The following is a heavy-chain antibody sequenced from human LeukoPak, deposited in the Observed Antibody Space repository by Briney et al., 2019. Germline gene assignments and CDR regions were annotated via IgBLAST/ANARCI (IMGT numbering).Heavy chain of an antibody. Sequence: GGSLRLSCAASGFTFSSFEMNWVRQAPGKGLEWVSAISGSGGSTYYADSVKGRFTISRDNSKNTLYLQMNSLRAEDTAVYYCAKAPTVYSSSPYDYWGQGTLVTVSS. D-gene: IGHD6-6*01. CDR1: GFTFSSFE. V-gene: IGHV3-23*01. CDR3: AKAPTVYSSSPYDY. J-gene: IGHJ4*02. CDR2: ISGSGGST.